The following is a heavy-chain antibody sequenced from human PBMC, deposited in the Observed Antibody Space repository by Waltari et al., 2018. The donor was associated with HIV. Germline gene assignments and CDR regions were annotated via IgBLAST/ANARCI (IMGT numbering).Heavy chain of an antibody. Sequence: GAEVKKPGSSVKVSCKASGGTFSSYAISWVRQAPGQGLEWMGRIIPILGIANYAQKFQGRVTITADKSTSTAYMELSSLRSEDTAVYYCARIYSSGWYFDYWGQGTLVTVSS. CDR3: ARIYSSGWYFDY. CDR1: GGTFSSYA. D-gene: IGHD6-19*01. CDR2: IIPILGIA. J-gene: IGHJ4*02. V-gene: IGHV1-69*04.